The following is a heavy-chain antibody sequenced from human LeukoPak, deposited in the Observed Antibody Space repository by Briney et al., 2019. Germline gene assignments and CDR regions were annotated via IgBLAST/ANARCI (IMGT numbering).Heavy chain of an antibody. V-gene: IGHV3-7*01. J-gene: IGHJ3*02. CDR2: IKQDGSEK. Sequence: GGSLRLSCAASGFTFSSYWMSWVRQAPGKGLEWVANIKQDGSEKYYVDSVKGRFTISRDNAKNSLYLQMNSLRAEDTAVYYCAGARDPYYYDSSGYYALWAFDIWGQGTMVTVSS. D-gene: IGHD3-22*01. CDR1: GFTFSSYW. CDR3: AGARDPYYYDSSGYYALWAFDI.